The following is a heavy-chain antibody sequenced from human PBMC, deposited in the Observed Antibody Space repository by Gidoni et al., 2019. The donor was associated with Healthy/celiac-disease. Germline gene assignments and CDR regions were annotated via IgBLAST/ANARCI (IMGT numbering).Heavy chain of an antibody. CDR2: IYYSGST. J-gene: IGHJ6*02. CDR3: ARDSAPRGYYNYYGMDV. V-gene: IGHV4-39*07. Sequence: QLQLPESRPGLVKPSETLSLPCTVSGCSIISSSYYWGWIRQPPGKGLEWIGSIYYSGSTYYNPPIKSRVTISVDTSKNQFSLKLSSVTAADTAVYYCARDSAPRGYYNYYGMDVWGQGTTVTVSS. CDR1: GCSIISSSYY. D-gene: IGHD1-26*01.